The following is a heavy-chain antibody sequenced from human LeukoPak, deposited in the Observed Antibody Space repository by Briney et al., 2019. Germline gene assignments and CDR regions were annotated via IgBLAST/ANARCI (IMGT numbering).Heavy chain of an antibody. CDR1: GASISTGSSY. CDR2: IYYSGST. V-gene: IGHV4-61*10. Sequence: SETLSLTCTVSGASISTGSSYWSWIRQPAGEGLEWIGYIYYSGSTNYNPSLKSRVTISVDTSKNQFSLKLSSVTAADTAVYYCASYGSGSYNWFDPWGQGTLVTVSS. J-gene: IGHJ5*02. CDR3: ASYGSGSYNWFDP. D-gene: IGHD3-10*01.